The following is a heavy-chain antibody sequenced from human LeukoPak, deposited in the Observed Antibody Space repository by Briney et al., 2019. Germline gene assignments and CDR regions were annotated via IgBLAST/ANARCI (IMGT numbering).Heavy chain of an antibody. D-gene: IGHD1-26*01. Sequence: ASVKVSCKASGYTFTGYYMHWVRQAPGQGLEWMGWINPNSGGTNYAQKFQGRVTMTRDTSISTAYMELISLRSDDTAVYYCARALTSYSGNYYFDYWGQGTLVTVSS. J-gene: IGHJ4*02. CDR1: GYTFTGYY. V-gene: IGHV1-2*02. CDR3: ARALTSYSGNYYFDY. CDR2: INPNSGGT.